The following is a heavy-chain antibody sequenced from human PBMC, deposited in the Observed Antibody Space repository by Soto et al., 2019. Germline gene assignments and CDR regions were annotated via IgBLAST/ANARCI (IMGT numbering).Heavy chain of an antibody. Sequence: ASVKVSCKASGYTFTSFAIHWVRQAPGQRLEWMGWINADNGNTKYSQKFQGRVTITRDTSASTAYMELSSLTSEDTAVFYCVRGPQDYWGQGALVTVSS. V-gene: IGHV1-3*01. CDR3: VRGPQDY. CDR1: GYTFTSFA. J-gene: IGHJ4*02. CDR2: INADNGNT.